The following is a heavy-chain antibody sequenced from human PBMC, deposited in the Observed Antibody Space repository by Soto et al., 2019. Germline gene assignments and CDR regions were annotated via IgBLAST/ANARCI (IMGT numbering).Heavy chain of an antibody. Sequence: PSETLSLTCTVSGGSISSGGYYWSWIRQHPGKGLEWIGYIYYSGSTYYNPSLKSRVTISVDTSKNQFSLKLSSVTAADTAVYYCARDLSHTAMVEAYWFDPWGQGTLVTVSS. V-gene: IGHV4-31*03. CDR2: IYYSGST. CDR1: GGSISSGGYY. D-gene: IGHD5-18*01. CDR3: ARDLSHTAMVEAYWFDP. J-gene: IGHJ5*02.